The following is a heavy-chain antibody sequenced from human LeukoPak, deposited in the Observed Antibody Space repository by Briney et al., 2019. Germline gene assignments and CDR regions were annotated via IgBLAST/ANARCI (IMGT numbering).Heavy chain of an antibody. CDR3: ARLQGEMRFDY. CDR1: GFTLSSYS. D-gene: IGHD3-16*01. CDR2: ISSSSITI. J-gene: IGHJ4*02. V-gene: IGHV3-48*01. Sequence: PGGSLRLSCAASGFTLSSYSMNWVRQAPGKGLEWLSYISSSSITIYYADSVKGRFTISRDNAKNSRYLQMSSLRVEDTAVYYCARLQGEMRFDYWGQGTLVTVSS.